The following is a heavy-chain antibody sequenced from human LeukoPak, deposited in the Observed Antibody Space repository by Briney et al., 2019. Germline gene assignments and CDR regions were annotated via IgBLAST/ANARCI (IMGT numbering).Heavy chain of an antibody. D-gene: IGHD7-27*01. V-gene: IGHV3-23*01. J-gene: IGHJ6*03. CDR2: ISGSGGNT. CDR1: GLTFSSYA. CDR3: GKEGPWRGGRCSNWGYYYRDL. Sequence: GGSLRLSCAASGLTFSSYAMNWVRQAPGKGLEWVSGISGSGGNTYYADSVKGRFTISRDNSKNTLYVQMNSLRAEDTAVYSCGKEGPWRGGRCSNWGYYYRDLGGKGTGVPVPS.